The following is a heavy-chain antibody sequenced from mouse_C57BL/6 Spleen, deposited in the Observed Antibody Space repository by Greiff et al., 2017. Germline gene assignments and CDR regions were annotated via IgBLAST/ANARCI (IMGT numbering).Heavy chain of an antibody. J-gene: IGHJ1*03. CDR2: ISDGGSYT. V-gene: IGHV5-4*01. CDR1: GFTFSSYA. Sequence: DVKLVESGGGLVKPGGSLKLSCAASGFTFSSYAMSWVRQTPEKRLEWVATISDGGSYTYYPDNVKGRFTISRDNAKNNLYLQMSHLKSEDTAMYYCARDRRGIGLWYFDVWGTGTTVTVSS. CDR3: ARDRRGIGLWYFDV.